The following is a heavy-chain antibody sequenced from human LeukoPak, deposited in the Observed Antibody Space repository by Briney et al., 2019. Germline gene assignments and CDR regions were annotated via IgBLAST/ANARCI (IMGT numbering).Heavy chain of an antibody. V-gene: IGHV3-49*04. J-gene: IGHJ6*03. D-gene: IGHD7-27*01. Sequence: GGSLRLSCTASGFTFGDYAMSWVRQAPGKGLEWVGFIRSKAYGGTTEYAASVKGRFTISRDDSKSIAYLQMNSLKTEHRAVYYCWGHYYYYMDVWGKGTTVTVSS. CDR1: GFTFGDYA. CDR3: WGHYYYYMDV. CDR2: IRSKAYGGTT.